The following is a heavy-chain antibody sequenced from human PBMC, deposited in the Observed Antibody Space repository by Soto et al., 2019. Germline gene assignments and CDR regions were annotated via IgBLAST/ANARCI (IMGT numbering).Heavy chain of an antibody. CDR3: AKDPAPPGIAAAGTGDY. CDR2: IKSKTDGGTT. D-gene: IGHD6-13*01. J-gene: IGHJ4*02. CDR1: GFSFSSAW. V-gene: IGHV3-15*07. Sequence: GGSLRLSCAASGFSFSSAWINWVRQAPGKGLEWVGRIKSKTDGGTTDYAAPVKGRFTISRDDSKNTLYLQMNSLRAEDTAVYYCAKDPAPPGIAAAGTGDYWGQGTLVTVSS.